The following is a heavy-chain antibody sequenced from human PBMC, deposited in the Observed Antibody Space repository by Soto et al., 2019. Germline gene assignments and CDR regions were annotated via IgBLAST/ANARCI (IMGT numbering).Heavy chain of an antibody. CDR3: ESNYGSGYRAFDY. V-gene: IGHV1-69*02. D-gene: IGHD3-10*01. CDR1: GDTFNFYS. Sequence: QVQLVQSGAEVKRPGSSVKVSCKASGDTFNFYSINWVRQAPGLGLEWMGRVNPIVSMSNYAQKFQGRVTMTADKSTSTAYMELSSLRSEDTAIYYCESNYGSGYRAFDYWGQGALVTVSS. J-gene: IGHJ4*02. CDR2: VNPIVSMS.